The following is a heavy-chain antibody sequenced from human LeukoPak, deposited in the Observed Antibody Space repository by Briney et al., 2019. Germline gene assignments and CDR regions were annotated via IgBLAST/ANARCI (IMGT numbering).Heavy chain of an antibody. Sequence: ASVKVSCKASGYTFTSYYMHWVRQAPGQGLEWMGIINPSGGSTSYAQKFQGRVTMTRDTSTSTVYMELSSLRSEDTAVYYCARAPPSGYYSGYLYYFDYWGQGTLVTVSS. J-gene: IGHJ4*02. CDR3: ARAPPSGYYSGYLYYFDY. V-gene: IGHV1-46*01. CDR1: GYTFTSYY. CDR2: INPSGGST. D-gene: IGHD3-22*01.